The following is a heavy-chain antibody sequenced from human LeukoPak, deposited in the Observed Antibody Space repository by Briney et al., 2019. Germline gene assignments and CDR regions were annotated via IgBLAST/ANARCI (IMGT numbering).Heavy chain of an antibody. J-gene: IGHJ4*02. CDR3: ARVVVHGYSDY. CDR1: GGSINSYY. D-gene: IGHD6-25*01. CDR2: IFYTGST. Sequence: SETLSLTCTVSGGSINSYYWSWIRQPPGKTLEWIGYIFYTGSTKYNPSLKSRVTISVDTSKNQFSLKLTSVTAADTAVCYCARVVVHGYSDYWGQGALVTVSS. V-gene: IGHV4-59*08.